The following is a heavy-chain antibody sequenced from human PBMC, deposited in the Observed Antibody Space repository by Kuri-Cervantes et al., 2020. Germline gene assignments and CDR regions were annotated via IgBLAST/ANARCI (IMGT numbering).Heavy chain of an antibody. V-gene: IGHV4-59*01. CDR2: IYYSGST. D-gene: IGHD6-13*01. CDR3: ARADSSSWFD. Sequence: ESLKISCTVSGGSISSYYWSWIRQPPGKGLEWIGYIYYSGSTNYNPSLKSRVTISIDTSKNQFSLKLSSVTAADTAIYYCARADSSSWFDWGQGTLVTVSS. J-gene: IGHJ4*02. CDR1: GGSISSYY.